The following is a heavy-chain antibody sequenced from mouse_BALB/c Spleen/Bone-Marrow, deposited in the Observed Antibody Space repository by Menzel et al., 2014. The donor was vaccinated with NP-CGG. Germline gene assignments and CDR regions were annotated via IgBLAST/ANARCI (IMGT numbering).Heavy chain of an antibody. CDR1: GYTFTSYW. D-gene: IGHD3-2*01. J-gene: IGHJ2*01. Sequence: SGAELVKPGASVKMSCKASGYTFTSYWMHWVKQRPGQGLEWIGVIDPSDSYTSYNQQFKGKATLTVDTSSSTAYMQLSSLTSEDSAVYYCTIPTARACFDYWGQCTTLTVSS. CDR3: TIPTARACFDY. CDR2: IDPSDSYT. V-gene: IGHV1S127*01.